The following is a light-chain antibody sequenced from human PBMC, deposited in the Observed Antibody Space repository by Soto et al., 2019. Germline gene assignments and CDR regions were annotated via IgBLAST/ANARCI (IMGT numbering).Light chain of an antibody. Sequence: DIYMTQSPSSLSASVGDRVTINCRASQSISSYLTWYQQRPGKVPKLLIYVAATLQRGVPSRFSGNGSGTDFTLTISSLQHEDFATYFCQQSYTLPPTFGPGTTVDIK. CDR2: VAA. CDR1: QSISSY. V-gene: IGKV1-39*01. CDR3: QQSYTLPPT. J-gene: IGKJ3*01.